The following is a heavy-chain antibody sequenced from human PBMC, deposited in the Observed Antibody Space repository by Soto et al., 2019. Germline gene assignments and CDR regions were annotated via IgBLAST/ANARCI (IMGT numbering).Heavy chain of an antibody. CDR1: GFTFSSYA. Sequence: GGSLRLSCAASGFTFSSYAMTWVRQAPGKGLEWVSVISGSGGRTHYADSVKGRFTISRDNSKNTLYVQMNSLRAEDTAVYYCEKELTRTYYYDSSGYFGSWGQGTMVTVSS. CDR2: ISGSGGRT. CDR3: EKELTRTYYYDSSGYFGS. V-gene: IGHV3-23*01. D-gene: IGHD3-22*01. J-gene: IGHJ4*02.